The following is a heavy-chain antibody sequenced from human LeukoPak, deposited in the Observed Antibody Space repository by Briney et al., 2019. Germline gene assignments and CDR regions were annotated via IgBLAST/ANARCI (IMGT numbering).Heavy chain of an antibody. CDR3: AKDPRPNYYDSSGYQGPRGY. V-gene: IGHV3-23*01. CDR2: ISGSGGST. D-gene: IGHD3-22*01. CDR1: GFTFSSYA. J-gene: IGHJ4*02. Sequence: GGSLRLSCAASGFTFSSYAMSWVRQAPGKRLEWVSAISGSGGSTYYADSVKGRFTISRDNSKNTLYLQMNSLRAEDTAVYYCAKDPRPNYYDSSGYQGPRGYWGQGTLVTVSS.